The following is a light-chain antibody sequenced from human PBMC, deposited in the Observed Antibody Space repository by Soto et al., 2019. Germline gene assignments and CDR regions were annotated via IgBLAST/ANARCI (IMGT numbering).Light chain of an antibody. CDR1: SSDVGGYNC. V-gene: IGLV2-14*01. Sequence: QSVLTQPASVSGSPGQSITISCTRTSSDVGGYNCVSWYQQHPAKAPKLIIYEVNNRPSGVSNRFSGSKSGNTASLTISGLQAEDEADYYCCSHTRSSTYVFGSGTKLTVL. J-gene: IGLJ1*01. CDR2: EVN. CDR3: CSHTRSSTYV.